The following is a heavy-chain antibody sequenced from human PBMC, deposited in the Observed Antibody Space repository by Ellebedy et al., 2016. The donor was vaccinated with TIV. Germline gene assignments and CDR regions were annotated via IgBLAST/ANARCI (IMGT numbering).Heavy chain of an antibody. D-gene: IGHD1-26*01. Sequence: SETLSLXXTVSGGSISSYYWSWIRQPAGKGLEWIGRIYTSGSTNYNPSLKSRVTMSVDTSKNQFSLKLSSVTAADTAVYYCARDPSGSYHQMYYFDYWGQGTLVTVSS. CDR2: IYTSGST. CDR1: GGSISSYY. CDR3: ARDPSGSYHQMYYFDY. V-gene: IGHV4-4*07. J-gene: IGHJ4*02.